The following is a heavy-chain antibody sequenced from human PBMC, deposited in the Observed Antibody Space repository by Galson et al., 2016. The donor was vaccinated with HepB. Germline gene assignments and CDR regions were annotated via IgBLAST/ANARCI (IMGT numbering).Heavy chain of an antibody. Sequence: SLRLSCAASGFSFSSYGMHWVRQAPGKGLEWVAVIWYDGSSKYYADFVKGRFTVSRDNSKGTLYLQINSLRVDDTALYYCARAAAIARFDHWGQGILVTVSS. D-gene: IGHD2-2*01. V-gene: IGHV3-33*01. CDR2: IWYDGSSK. J-gene: IGHJ4*02. CDR1: GFSFSSYG. CDR3: ARAAAIARFDH.